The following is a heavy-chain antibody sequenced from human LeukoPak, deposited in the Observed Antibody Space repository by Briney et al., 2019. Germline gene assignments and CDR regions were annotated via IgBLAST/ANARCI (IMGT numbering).Heavy chain of an antibody. J-gene: IGHJ5*02. CDR3: ARESTYDFWSGYSGGNNWFDP. CDR1: GFTFSSYA. D-gene: IGHD3-3*01. CDR2: ITSSGAAT. V-gene: IGHV3-21*01. Sequence: GGSLRLSCAASGFTFSSYAMSWVRQAPGKGLEWVSSITSSGAATYYADSVKGRFTISRDNAKNSLYLQMNSLRAEDTAVYYCARESTYDFWSGYSGGNNWFDPWGQGTLVTVSS.